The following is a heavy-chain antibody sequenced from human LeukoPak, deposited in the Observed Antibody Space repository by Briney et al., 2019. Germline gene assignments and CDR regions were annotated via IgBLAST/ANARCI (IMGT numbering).Heavy chain of an antibody. CDR2: ISGSGGST. CDR3: ARDQTRGYGMDV. V-gene: IGHV3-23*01. CDR1: GFTFSSYA. Sequence: PGGSLRLSCAASGFTFSSYAMSWVRQAPGKGLEWVSAISGSGGSTYYADSVKGRFTISRDNAKNSLYLQMNSLRAEDTAVYYCARDQTRGYGMDVWGQGTTVTVSS. D-gene: IGHD1-26*01. J-gene: IGHJ6*02.